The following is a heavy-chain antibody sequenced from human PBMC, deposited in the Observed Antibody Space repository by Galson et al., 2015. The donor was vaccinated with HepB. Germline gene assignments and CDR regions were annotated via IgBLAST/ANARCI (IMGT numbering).Heavy chain of an antibody. CDR2: INPSGGST. J-gene: IGHJ4*02. V-gene: IGHV1-46*01. Sequence: SVKVSCKASGYTFTSYYMHWVRQAPGQGLEWMGIINPSGGSTSYAQKFQGRVTMTRDTSTSTVYMELSSLRSDDTAVYYCARATDIVVVPAAIPPDYWGQGTLVTVSS. D-gene: IGHD2-2*01. CDR3: ARATDIVVVPAAIPPDY. CDR1: GYTFTSYY.